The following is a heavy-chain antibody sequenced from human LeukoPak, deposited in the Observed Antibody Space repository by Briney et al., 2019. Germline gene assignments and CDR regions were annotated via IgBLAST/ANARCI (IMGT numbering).Heavy chain of an antibody. CDR3: AKDGSGENFDS. Sequence: GGSLRLSFAASGFTFSSYGMHWVRQAPGKGLEWVAVIWYDGSNKYYEDSVKGRFPISSDNSKNTLYLQMNSLRAEDTAVYYCAKDGSGENFDSWGQGTLVTVSS. CDR1: GFTFSSYG. J-gene: IGHJ4*02. CDR2: IWYDGSNK. V-gene: IGHV3-33*06. D-gene: IGHD3-10*01.